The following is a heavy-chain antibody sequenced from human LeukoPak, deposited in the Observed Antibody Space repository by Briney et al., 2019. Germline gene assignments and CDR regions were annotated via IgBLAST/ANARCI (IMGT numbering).Heavy chain of an antibody. J-gene: IGHJ3*02. D-gene: IGHD6-13*01. CDR1: GGSFSGYY. CDR2: INHSGST. V-gene: IGHV4-34*01. CDR3: ASPNSSSYAFDI. Sequence: SETLSLTCAVYGGSFSGYYWSWIRQPPGKGLEWIGEINHSGSTNYDPSLKSRVTISVDTSKNQFSLKLSSVTAADTAVYYCASPNSSSYAFDIWGQGTMVTVSS.